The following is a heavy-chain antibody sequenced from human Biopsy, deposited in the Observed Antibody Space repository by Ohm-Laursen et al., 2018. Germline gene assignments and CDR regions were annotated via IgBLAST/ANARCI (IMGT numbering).Heavy chain of an antibody. CDR1: GYTFTSYG. D-gene: IGHD5-24*01. CDR2: INTYNGNT. CDR3: ARERGGYKRTDY. J-gene: IGHJ4*02. V-gene: IGHV1-18*01. Sequence: SSVKVSCKASGYTFTSYGISWVRQAPGQGLEWMGWINTYNGNTNYAQNPQGRVTMTTDTSTSTAYMELRSLRSDDTAVFYCARERGGYKRTDYWGQGTLVTVSS.